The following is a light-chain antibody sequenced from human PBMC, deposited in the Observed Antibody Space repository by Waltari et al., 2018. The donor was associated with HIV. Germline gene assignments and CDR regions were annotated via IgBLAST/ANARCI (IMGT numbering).Light chain of an antibody. V-gene: IGLV3-25*03. Sequence: SYELTQPPSVSVSPGQTARITCSGDALPRQYAYWYQQKPGQAPLLLIYKDTERPLRIPERFSGSSSGTIVTLTISGVQAEDEADYYCQSPDNTTSYWVFGGGTKLTV. CDR3: QSPDNTTSYWV. CDR2: KDT. CDR1: ALPRQY. J-gene: IGLJ3*02.